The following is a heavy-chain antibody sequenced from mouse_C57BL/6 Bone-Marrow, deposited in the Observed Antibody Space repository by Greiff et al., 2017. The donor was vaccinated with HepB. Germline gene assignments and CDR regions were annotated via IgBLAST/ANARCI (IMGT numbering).Heavy chain of an antibody. CDR3: TRERYDYDQTAWFAY. CDR2: IRNKANNHAT. J-gene: IGHJ3*01. Sequence: EVMLVESGGGLVQPGGSMKLSCAASGFTFSDAWMDWVRQSPEKGLEWVAEIRNKANNHATYYAESVKGRFTISRDDSKSSVYLQMNSLRAEDTGIYYCTRERYDYDQTAWFAYWGQGTLVTVSA. V-gene: IGHV6-6*01. D-gene: IGHD2-4*01. CDR1: GFTFSDAW.